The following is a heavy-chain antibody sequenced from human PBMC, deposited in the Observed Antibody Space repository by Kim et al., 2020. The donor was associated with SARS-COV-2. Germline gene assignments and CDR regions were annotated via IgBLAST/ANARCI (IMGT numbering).Heavy chain of an antibody. CDR2: IYYSGST. CDR1: GGSISSSSYY. V-gene: IGHV4-39*01. CDR3: AAGVSSGYYSFGY. J-gene: IGHJ4*02. D-gene: IGHD3-22*01. Sequence: SETLSLTCTVSGGSISSSSYYWGWIRQPPGKGLEWIGSIYYSGSTYYNPSLKSRVTISVDTSKNQFSLKLSSVTAADTAVYYCAAGVSSGYYSFGYWGQGTLVTVSS.